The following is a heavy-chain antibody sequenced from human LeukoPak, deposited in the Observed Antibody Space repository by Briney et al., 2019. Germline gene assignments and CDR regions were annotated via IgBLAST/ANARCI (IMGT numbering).Heavy chain of an antibody. CDR1: GFTFSNAW. Sequence: PGGSLRLSCAASGFTFSNAWMSWVRQAPGKGLEWVGRIKSKTDGGTTDYAAPVKGRFTISRDDSKNTLYLQMNSLKTEDTAVYYCTSRGYSGYDPQTPPYSCGWYYFDYWGQGTLVTVSS. CDR3: TSRGYSGYDPQTPPYSCGWYYFDY. J-gene: IGHJ4*02. CDR2: IKSKTDGGTT. D-gene: IGHD5-12*01. V-gene: IGHV3-15*01.